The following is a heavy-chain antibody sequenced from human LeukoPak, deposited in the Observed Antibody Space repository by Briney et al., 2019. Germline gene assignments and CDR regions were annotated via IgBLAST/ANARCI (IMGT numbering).Heavy chain of an antibody. V-gene: IGHV4-28*01. J-gene: IGHJ4*02. CDR2: IYSGST. CDR1: GYSISSSHW. Sequence: SDTLSLTCAVSGYSISSSHWWGWIRQSPGKGLEWIGYIYSGSTYYNPSLKSRVTMSVDTSKNQFSLKLSSVTAVDTAVYYCARKASSGWYYFDCWGQGTLVTVSS. CDR3: ARKASSGWYYFDC. D-gene: IGHD6-19*01.